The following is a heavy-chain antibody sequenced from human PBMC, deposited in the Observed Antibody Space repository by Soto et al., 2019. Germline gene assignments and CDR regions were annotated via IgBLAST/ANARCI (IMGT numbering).Heavy chain of an antibody. V-gene: IGHV4-59*01. D-gene: IGHD3-22*01. CDR3: ARARSGYYRDFDY. CDR2: IFYSGST. CDR1: GGSISSYY. J-gene: IGHJ4*02. Sequence: QVQLQESGPGLVKPSETLSLTCTVSGGSISSYYWNWIWQPPGKGLEWIGYIFYSGSTNYNPSLKSRVTISVDTPKNQFSLKLSSVTAADTAVYYCARARSGYYRDFDYWGQGTLVTVSS.